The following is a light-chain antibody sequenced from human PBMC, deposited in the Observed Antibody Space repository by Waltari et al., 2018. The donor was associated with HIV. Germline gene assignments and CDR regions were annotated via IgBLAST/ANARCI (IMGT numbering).Light chain of an antibody. J-gene: IGLJ3*02. Sequence: QXALTQPRSVSGSPGQSVTISCTXTSSAVGGYDYVSWSLKHPGKVPKLIIYGXXXRPSGVPDRFXXSXXXXXASLTISGLQTEDEADYFCCSYAGTYTYVLFGGGTKLTVL. CDR2: GXX. CDR1: SSAVGGYDY. V-gene: IGLV2-11*01. CDR3: CSYAGTYTYVL.